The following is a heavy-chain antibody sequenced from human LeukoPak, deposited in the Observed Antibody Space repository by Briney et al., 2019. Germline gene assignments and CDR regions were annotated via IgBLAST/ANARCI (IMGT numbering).Heavy chain of an antibody. CDR1: GGSFSGYY. V-gene: IGHV4-34*01. Sequence: SETLSLTCAVYGGSFSGYYWSWIRQPPGKGLEWIGEINHSGSTNYNPSLKSRVTISVDTSKNQFSLKLSSVTAADTAVYYCARGRGGHLFYYYYYMDVWGKGTTVTVSS. CDR2: INHSGST. D-gene: IGHD2-15*01. CDR3: ARGRGGHLFYYYYYMDV. J-gene: IGHJ6*03.